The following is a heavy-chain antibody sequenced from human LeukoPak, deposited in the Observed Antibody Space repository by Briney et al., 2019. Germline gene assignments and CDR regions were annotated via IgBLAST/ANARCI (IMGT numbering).Heavy chain of an antibody. CDR2: IGPTGFDR. D-gene: IGHD1-14*01. Sequence: PGGSLRLSCTTSGLTFSTSGFNWVRQAPGKGLEWVASIGPTGFDRYHADSIKGRFTISRDNANNFLYLQMDSLRAEDTAVYYCATETNGRHYDYWGQGSLLTVSS. J-gene: IGHJ4*02. CDR3: ATETNGRHYDY. V-gene: IGHV3-21*06. CDR1: GLTFSTSG.